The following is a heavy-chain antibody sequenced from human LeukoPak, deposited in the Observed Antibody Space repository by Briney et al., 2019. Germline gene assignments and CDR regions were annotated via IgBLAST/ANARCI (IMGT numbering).Heavy chain of an antibody. V-gene: IGHV3-74*01. CDR1: GFTFGNSW. J-gene: IGHJ4*02. D-gene: IGHD1-26*01. Sequence: GGSLRLSCAASGFTFGNSWVHWVRQAPGKGLVWVSLINADGSTATYADSVKGRFTISRDNSKNTLYLQMNSLRAEDTAVYYCAKDLVGGANTCFDYWGQGTLVTVSS. CDR2: INADGSTA. CDR3: AKDLVGGANTCFDY.